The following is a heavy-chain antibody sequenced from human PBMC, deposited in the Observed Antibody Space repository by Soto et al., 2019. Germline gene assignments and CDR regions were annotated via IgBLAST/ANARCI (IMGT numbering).Heavy chain of an antibody. D-gene: IGHD6-13*01. J-gene: IGHJ4*02. CDR2: ISSSSGFT. Sequence: GGSLRLSCAASGFTFSDYYMNWIRQAPGKGLEWVSYISSSSGFTDYADSVKGRFTISRDNAKSSLYLQMNSLRAEDTAVYYCARALAAAGTVSARGGPTARCWGQGTLVTVSS. V-gene: IGHV3-11*06. CDR3: ARALAAAGTVSARGGPTARC. CDR1: GFTFSDYY.